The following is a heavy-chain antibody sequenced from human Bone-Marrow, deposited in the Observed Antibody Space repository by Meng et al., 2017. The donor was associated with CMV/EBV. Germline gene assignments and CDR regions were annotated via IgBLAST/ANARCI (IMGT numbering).Heavy chain of an antibody. J-gene: IGHJ4*02. D-gene: IGHD3-16*01. CDR2: MYSGGYT. CDR1: GFTVDTNY. Sequence: GESLKISRAASGFTVDTNYMTWVRQAPGKGLEWVSVMYSGGYTYYADSVKGRITISRDSSRNTLSLQMNSLRTGDTAVYYCVRSVGGVARHWGQGKLVTVSS. V-gene: IGHV3-66*02. CDR3: VRSVGGVARH.